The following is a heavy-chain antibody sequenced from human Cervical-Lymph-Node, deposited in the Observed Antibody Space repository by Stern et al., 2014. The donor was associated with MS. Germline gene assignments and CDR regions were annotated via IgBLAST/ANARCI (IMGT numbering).Heavy chain of an antibody. V-gene: IGHV3-9*01. CDR3: TRESGPFDH. CDR2: ISWNSGTI. J-gene: IGHJ4*02. CDR1: GFTFEDYA. Sequence: EVQLLESGGGLVQPGRSLRLSCVASGFTFEDYAMHWVRQAPGKGLEWVSYISWNSGTIEYADSVKGRFTISRDNAKNSLNLQMDSLRPEDTALYYCTRESGPFDHWGQGTPITVSS.